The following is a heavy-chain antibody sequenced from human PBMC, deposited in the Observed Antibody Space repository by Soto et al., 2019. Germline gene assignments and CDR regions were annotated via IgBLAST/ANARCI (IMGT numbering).Heavy chain of an antibody. CDR3: AAGDSSGYYGG. V-gene: IGHV1-58*01. CDR2: ITVGSGNT. CDR1: GFTFTSSS. Sequence: QLQLVQSGPEVKKPGTSVQVSCKALGFTFTSSSVQWVRQARGQRLEWIGWITVGSGNTNYAQKFQERVTITSDMSTSTAYMELSNLRSEDTAVYYCAAGDSSGYYGGGGQGTQVTVSS. J-gene: IGHJ4*02. D-gene: IGHD3-22*01.